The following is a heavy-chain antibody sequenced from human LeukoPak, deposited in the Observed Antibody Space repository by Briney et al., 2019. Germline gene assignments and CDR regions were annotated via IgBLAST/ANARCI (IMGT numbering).Heavy chain of an antibody. V-gene: IGHV4-34*01. CDR2: INHSGRT. D-gene: IGHD3-22*01. Sequence: SETLSLTCAVYGGSFSGYYWSWIRQPPGKGLEWIGEINHSGRTNYNPSLKSRVTISVDTSKNQFSLKLSSVTAADTAVYYCARVPRSSVPNYGMDVWGKGTTVTVSS. CDR1: GGSFSGYY. CDR3: ARVPRSSVPNYGMDV. J-gene: IGHJ6*04.